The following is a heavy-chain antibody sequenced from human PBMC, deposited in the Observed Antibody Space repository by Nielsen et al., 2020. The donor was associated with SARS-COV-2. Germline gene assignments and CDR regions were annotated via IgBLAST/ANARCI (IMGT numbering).Heavy chain of an antibody. J-gene: IGHJ4*02. Sequence: GESLKISCAASGFTFSSYSMNWVRQAPGKGLEWVSSISSSSSYIYYADSVKGRFTISRDNAKNSLYLQMNSLRAEDTAVYYCATSIAAAGTFYFDYWGQGTLVTVSS. CDR3: ATSIAAAGTFYFDY. CDR2: ISSSSSYI. V-gene: IGHV3-21*04. D-gene: IGHD6-13*01. CDR1: GFTFSSYS.